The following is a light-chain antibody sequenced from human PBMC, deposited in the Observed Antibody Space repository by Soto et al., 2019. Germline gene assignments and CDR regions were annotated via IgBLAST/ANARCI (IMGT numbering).Light chain of an antibody. CDR2: DVS. Sequence: QSALTQPASVSGSPGQSITISCTGTTSDVGGYNYVSWYQQQPGKAPKFMIYDVSNRPSGVSNRFSGSKSGNTASLTISGLQAEDDADYYCTSYTTSNTRQIVFGTGTKLTVL. J-gene: IGLJ1*01. CDR1: TSDVGGYNY. V-gene: IGLV2-14*01. CDR3: TSYTTSNTRQIV.